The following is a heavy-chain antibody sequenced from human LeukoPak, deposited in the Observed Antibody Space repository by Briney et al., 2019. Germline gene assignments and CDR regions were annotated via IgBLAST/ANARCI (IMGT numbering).Heavy chain of an antibody. D-gene: IGHD3-3*01. V-gene: IGHV3-21*01. CDR3: AREPDYDFWSGYHEKGFDY. CDR2: ISSSGSYI. J-gene: IGHJ4*02. CDR1: RFTFSSYS. Sequence: GGSLRLSCAASRFTFSSYSMNWVRQAPGKGLEWVSSISSSGSYIYHADSVKGRFTISRDNAKNSLYLQMNSLRAEDTAVYYCAREPDYDFWSGYHEKGFDYWGQGTLVTVSS.